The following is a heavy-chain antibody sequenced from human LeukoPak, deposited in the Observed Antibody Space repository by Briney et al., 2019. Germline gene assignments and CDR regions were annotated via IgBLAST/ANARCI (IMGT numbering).Heavy chain of an antibody. V-gene: IGHV3-9*01. CDR2: DHI. D-gene: IGHD6-19*01. J-gene: IGHJ3*01. CDR3: AKDFGAAVAGTGGALDV. CDR1: GFTFADYD. Sequence: PGGSLRLSCEGSGFTFADYDMHWVRHAPGKGLEWVSSDHINSADSVKGRFAVSRDNVKNSVYLQINSVRPEDTALYFCAKDFGAAVAGTGGALDVWGQGVMVTVSS.